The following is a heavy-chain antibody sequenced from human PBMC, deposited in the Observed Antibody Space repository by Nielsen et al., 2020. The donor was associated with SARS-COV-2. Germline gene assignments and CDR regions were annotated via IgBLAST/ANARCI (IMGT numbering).Heavy chain of an antibody. CDR1: GGSISSGGYY. Sequence: SETLSLTCTVSGGSISSGGYYWSWIRQHPGKGLEWIGYIYYSGSTYYDPSLKSRVTISVDTSKNQFSLKLSSVTAADTAVYYCASSSGSYLGGAFDIWGQGTMVTVSS. CDR2: IYYSGST. CDR3: ASSSGSYLGGAFDI. J-gene: IGHJ3*02. V-gene: IGHV4-31*03. D-gene: IGHD1-26*01.